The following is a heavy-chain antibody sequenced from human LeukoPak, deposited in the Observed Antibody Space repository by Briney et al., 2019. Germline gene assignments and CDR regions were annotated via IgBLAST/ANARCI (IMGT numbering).Heavy chain of an antibody. J-gene: IGHJ4*02. D-gene: IGHD3-22*01. CDR2: ISAYNGNT. Sequence: ASVKVSCKASGGTFSSYAISWVRQAPGQGLEWMGWISAYNGNTNYAQKLQGRVTMTTDTSTSTAYMELRSLRSDDTAVYYCARYWDLYYDSSGYYDYWGQGTLVTVSS. CDR1: GGTFSSYA. V-gene: IGHV1-18*01. CDR3: ARYWDLYYDSSGYYDY.